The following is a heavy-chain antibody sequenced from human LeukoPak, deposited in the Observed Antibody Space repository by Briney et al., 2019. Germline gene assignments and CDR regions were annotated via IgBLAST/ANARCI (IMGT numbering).Heavy chain of an antibody. CDR2: INLNSGGT. Sequence: ASVKVSCKAPGFTFSDYYIHWVRQAPGQGLDYMGHINLNSGGTFYVQKFQGRVTMTRDTSISTAYMDLSRLTSDDTAVYFCASDPSSSDNFFDFWGQGTLVTVSS. CDR3: ASDPSSSDNFFDF. D-gene: IGHD6-6*01. CDR1: GFTFSDYY. J-gene: IGHJ4*02. V-gene: IGHV1-2*06.